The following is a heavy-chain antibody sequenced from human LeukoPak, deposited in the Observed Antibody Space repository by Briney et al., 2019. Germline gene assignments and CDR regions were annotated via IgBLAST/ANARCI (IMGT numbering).Heavy chain of an antibody. V-gene: IGHV1-69*05. Sequence: SVKVSCKASGGTFSSYAISWVRQAPGQGLEWMGGIIPIFGTANYAQKFQGRVTITTDESTSTAYMELSSLRSEDTAVYYCARDRGGIGSYNWNYAVLDYWGQGTLVTVSS. D-gene: IGHD1-7*01. CDR1: GGTFSSYA. CDR3: ARDRGGIGSYNWNYAVLDY. CDR2: IIPIFGTA. J-gene: IGHJ4*02.